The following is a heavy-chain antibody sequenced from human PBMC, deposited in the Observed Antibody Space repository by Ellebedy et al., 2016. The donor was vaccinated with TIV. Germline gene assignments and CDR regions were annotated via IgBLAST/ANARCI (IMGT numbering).Heavy chain of an antibody. D-gene: IGHD3-22*01. V-gene: IGHV1-18*01. CDR3: AREMIAVENYGMDV. CDR2: ISAYNGNT. J-gene: IGHJ6*02. CDR1: GYTFTRHR. Sequence: ASVKVSCXASGYTFTRHRTCWLRLVPGQGLEWMGWISAYNGNTNYAQKLQGRVTMTTDTSTSTAYMELRSLRSDDTAVYYCAREMIAVENYGMDVWGQGTTVTVSS.